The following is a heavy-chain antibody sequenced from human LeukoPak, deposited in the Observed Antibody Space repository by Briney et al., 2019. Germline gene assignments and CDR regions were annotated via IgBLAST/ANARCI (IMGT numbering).Heavy chain of an antibody. CDR1: GYSFTSYW. V-gene: IGHV5-51*01. CDR3: ATHLGYCSSTSCYPVFDY. J-gene: IGHJ4*02. CDR2: IYPGDSDT. D-gene: IGHD2-2*01. Sequence: PGESLKISCKGSGYSFTSYWIGWVRQMPGKGLEWIGIIYPGDSDTRYSPSFQGQVTISADKSISTAYLQWSSLKASDTAMYYCATHLGYCSSTSCYPVFDYWGQGTLVTVSS.